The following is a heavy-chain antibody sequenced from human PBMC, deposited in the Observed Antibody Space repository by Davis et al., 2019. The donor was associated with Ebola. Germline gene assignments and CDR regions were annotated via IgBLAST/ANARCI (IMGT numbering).Heavy chain of an antibody. CDR2: IYHSGST. Sequence: PSETLSLTCAVSGGSISSGGYSWSWIRQPPGKGLEWIGYIYHSGSTYYNPSLKSRVTISVDRSKNQFSLKLSSVTAADTAVYYCARATRREIYFDYWGQGTLVTVSS. V-gene: IGHV4-30-2*01. CDR3: ARATRREIYFDY. CDR1: GGSISSGGYS. J-gene: IGHJ4*02.